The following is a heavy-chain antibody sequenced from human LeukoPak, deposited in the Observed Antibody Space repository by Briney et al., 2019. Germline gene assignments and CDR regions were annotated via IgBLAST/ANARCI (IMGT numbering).Heavy chain of an antibody. CDR3: ARGVEMATISPSFYYYGMDV. D-gene: IGHD5-24*01. J-gene: IGHJ6*02. V-gene: IGHV3-23*01. Sequence: GGSLRLSCAASGFTFSSYAMSWVRQAPGKGLEWVSAISGSGGSTYYADSVKGRFTISRDNAKNSLYLQMSSLRAEDTAVYYCARGVEMATISPSFYYYGMDVWGQGTTVTVSS. CDR2: ISGSGGST. CDR1: GFTFSSYA.